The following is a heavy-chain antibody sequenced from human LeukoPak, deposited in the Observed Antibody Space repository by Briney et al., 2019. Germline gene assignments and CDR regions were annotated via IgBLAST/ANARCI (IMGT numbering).Heavy chain of an antibody. CDR2: INPNSGGT. D-gene: IGHD4-17*01. V-gene: IGHV1-2*02. J-gene: IGHJ4*02. CDR1: GYTFTGYY. CDR3: ARDATVTIFTYDY. Sequence: GASVKVSCKASGYTFTGYYMHWVRRAPGQGLEWMGWINPNSGGTNYAQKLQGRVTMTTDTSTSTAYMELRSLRSDDTAVYYCARDATVTIFTYDYWGQGTLVTVSS.